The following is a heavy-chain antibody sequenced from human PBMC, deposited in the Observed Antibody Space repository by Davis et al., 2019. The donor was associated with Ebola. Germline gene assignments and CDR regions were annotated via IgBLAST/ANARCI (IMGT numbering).Heavy chain of an antibody. CDR2: IIPMFGTA. Sequence: SVKVSCKASGYTFTSNHMHWVRQAPGQGLEWLGGIIPMFGTAIYAQKFQARVTITADESTSTVYMELSSLRSEDTAVYFCARDGLEPAFDYWGQGTLVTVSS. D-gene: IGHD1-1*01. CDR1: GYTFTSNH. CDR3: ARDGLEPAFDY. J-gene: IGHJ4*02. V-gene: IGHV1-69*13.